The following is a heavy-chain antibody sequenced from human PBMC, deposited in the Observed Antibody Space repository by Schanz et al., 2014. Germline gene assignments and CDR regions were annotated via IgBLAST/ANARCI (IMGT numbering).Heavy chain of an antibody. CDR2: ISSVGISK. CDR3: ARQRSYFYAMDV. V-gene: IGHV3-11*01. J-gene: IGHJ6*02. Sequence: QLQLVESGGGVVQPGRSLRLSCAASGFTFSDYYMSWVRQAPGKGLEWVSYISSVGISKYYADPVKGRFTISRDSAKNSLYLQMNSLRAEDTAVYYCARQRSYFYAMDVWGQGTTVTVSS. CDR1: GFTFSDYY.